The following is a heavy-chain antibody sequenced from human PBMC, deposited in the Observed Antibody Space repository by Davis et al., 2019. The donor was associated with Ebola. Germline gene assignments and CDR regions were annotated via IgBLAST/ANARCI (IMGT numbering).Heavy chain of an antibody. D-gene: IGHD3-10*01. CDR2: INAGKGNT. J-gene: IGHJ4*02. CDR3: ARAGDTMVRGVIIGYYFDY. V-gene: IGHV1-3*01. Sequence: ASVKVSCKASGYTFTSFGVHWVRQAPGQRLEWMGWINAGKGNTKYSQKFQGRVTFTRDTSASTAYMELSSLRSEDTAVYYCARAGDTMVRGVIIGYYFDYWGQGTLVTVSS. CDR1: GYTFTSFG.